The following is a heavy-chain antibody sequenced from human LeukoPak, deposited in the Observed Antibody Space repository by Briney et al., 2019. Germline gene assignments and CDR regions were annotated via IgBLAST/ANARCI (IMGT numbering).Heavy chain of an antibody. J-gene: IGHJ5*02. V-gene: IGHV3-23*01. Sequence: GGTLRLSCAASGFTFSNYGMSWVRQAPGKGLEWVSGISPGGEIPYYADSVKGRFTISRDNSKNTLYLQMNSLRAEDTAVYYCAKDHVLRYFDWFARGHWFDPWGQGTLVTVSS. CDR1: GFTFSNYG. CDR3: AKDHVLRYFDWFARGHWFDP. D-gene: IGHD3-9*01. CDR2: ISPGGEIP.